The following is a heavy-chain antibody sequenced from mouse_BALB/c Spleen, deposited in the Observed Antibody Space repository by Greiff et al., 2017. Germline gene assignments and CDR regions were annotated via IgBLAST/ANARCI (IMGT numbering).Heavy chain of an antibody. CDR2: ISGYNGGT. V-gene: IGHV1S34*01. CDR1: GYSFTGYY. J-gene: IGHJ4*01. Sequence: LVKPGASVKISCKASGYSFTGYYMHWVKQSHGKSLEWIGYISGYNGGTSYNQKFKGRATFTVDTSYSTAYMQFNSLTSEDSAVYYGAKERGFTTVETNAMAYWGQGTSVTVSA. D-gene: IGHD1-1*01. CDR3: AKERGFTTVETNAMAY.